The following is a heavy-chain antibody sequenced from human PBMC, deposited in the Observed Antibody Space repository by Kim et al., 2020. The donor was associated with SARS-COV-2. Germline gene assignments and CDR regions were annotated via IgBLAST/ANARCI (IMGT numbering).Heavy chain of an antibody. CDR1: GGSISSGDYY. D-gene: IGHD3-22*01. J-gene: IGHJ3*02. CDR2: IYYSGST. Sequence: SETLSLTCTVFGGSISSGDYYWSWIRQPPGRGLEWIGYIYYSGSTYYNPSLKSRVTITVDTSKNQFSLKLSSVTAADTAVYYCARARITMIVVVNAFDIWGQGTMVTVSS. V-gene: IGHV4-30-4*01. CDR3: ARARITMIVVVNAFDI.